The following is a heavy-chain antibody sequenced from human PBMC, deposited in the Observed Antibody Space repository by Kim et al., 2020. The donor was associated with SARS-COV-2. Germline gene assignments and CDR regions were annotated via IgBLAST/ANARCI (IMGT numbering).Heavy chain of an antibody. Sequence: GGSLRLSCAASGFTFSSYSMNWVRQAPGEGLEWVASISSSSGCIYYEDAVKGRFTISRDNAKNSLYLKLNSLRAADTAVYYCARRRGDGSVRGGLFDPWGQGTLVTVSS. CDR1: GFTFSSYS. CDR3: ARRRGDGSVRGGLFDP. CDR2: ISSSSGCI. J-gene: IGHJ5*02. V-gene: IGHV3-21*01. D-gene: IGHD3-10*01.